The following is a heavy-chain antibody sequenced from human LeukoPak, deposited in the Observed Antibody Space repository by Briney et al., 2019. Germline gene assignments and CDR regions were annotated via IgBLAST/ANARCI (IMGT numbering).Heavy chain of an antibody. CDR3: ARDEVEMATIDVGYYYGMDV. V-gene: IGHV3-11*01. CDR2: ISSSGSTI. Sequence: PGGSLRLSCAASGFTFSDYYMSWIRQAPGKGLEWVSYISSSGSTIYYADSVKGRFTISRDNAKNSLYLQMNSLRAEDTAVYYCARDEVEMATIDVGYYYGMDVWGQGTTVTVSS. J-gene: IGHJ6*02. CDR1: GFTFSDYY. D-gene: IGHD5-24*01.